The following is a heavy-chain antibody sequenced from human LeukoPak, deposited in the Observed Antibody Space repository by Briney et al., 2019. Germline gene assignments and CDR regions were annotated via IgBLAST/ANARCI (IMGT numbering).Heavy chain of an antibody. J-gene: IGHJ4*02. V-gene: IGHV3-33*01. D-gene: IGHD4-17*01. CDR1: GFTFSRFN. Sequence: GGSLRLSCAASGFTFSRFNLHWVRQAPGKGLEWVAVIWHDGSNKYYTDSVKGRFTISRDDSKNTLYLQMNSLKAEDTAVYYCARPDYGASGDYWGQGALVTVSS. CDR2: IWHDGSNK. CDR3: ARPDYGASGDY.